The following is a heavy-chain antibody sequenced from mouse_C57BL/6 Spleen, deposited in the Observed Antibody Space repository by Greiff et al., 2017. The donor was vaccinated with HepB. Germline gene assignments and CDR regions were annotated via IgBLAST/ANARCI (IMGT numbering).Heavy chain of an antibody. V-gene: IGHV10-3*01. CDR3: VRDVGITTVVATSPDLAY. J-gene: IGHJ3*01. CDR2: IRSKSSNYAT. Sequence: EVMWVESGGGLVQPKGSLKLSCAASGFTFNTYAMHWVRQAPGKGLEWVARIRSKSSNYATYYAESVKDRFTISRDESKSMLYLQMNNLKTEDTAMYYRVRDVGITTVVATSPDLAYWGQGTLVTVSA. CDR1: GFTFNTYA. D-gene: IGHD1-1*01.